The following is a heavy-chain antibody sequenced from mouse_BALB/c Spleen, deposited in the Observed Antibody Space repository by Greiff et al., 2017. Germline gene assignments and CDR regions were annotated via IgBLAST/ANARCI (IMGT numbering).Heavy chain of an antibody. CDR1: GYAFSSYW. V-gene: IGHV1-80*01. J-gene: IGHJ4*01. CDR2: IYPGDGDT. Sequence: QVQLQQSGAELVRPGSSVKISCKASGYAFSSYWMNWVKQRPGQGLEWIGQIYPGDGDTNYNGKFKGKATLTADKSSSTAYMQLSSLTSEDSAVYFCARDYGSRYYAMDYWGQGTSVTVSS. CDR3: ARDYGSRYYAMDY. D-gene: IGHD1-1*01.